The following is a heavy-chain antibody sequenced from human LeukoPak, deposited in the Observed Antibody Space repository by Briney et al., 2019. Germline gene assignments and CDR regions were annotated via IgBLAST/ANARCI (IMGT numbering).Heavy chain of an antibody. V-gene: IGHV4-30-2*01. J-gene: IGHJ6*02. CDR2: IYHSGST. Sequence: LRLSCAASGFTFSSYAMSWVRQAPGKGLEWIGYIYHSGSTYYNPSLKSRVTISVDRSKNQFSLKLSSVTAADTAVYYCARDSATVALGGMDVWGQGTTVTVSS. CDR3: ARDSATVALGGMDV. D-gene: IGHD4-23*01. CDR1: GFTFSSYA.